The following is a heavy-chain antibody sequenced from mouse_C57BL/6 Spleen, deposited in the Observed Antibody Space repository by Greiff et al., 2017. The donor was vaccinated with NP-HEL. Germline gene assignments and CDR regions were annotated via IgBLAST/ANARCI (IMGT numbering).Heavy chain of an antibody. CDR2: INPSNGGT. V-gene: IGHV1-53*01. D-gene: IGHD1-1*01. CDR3: AREALITTVVGYFDV. CDR1: GYTFTSYW. Sequence: QVQLKQPGTELVKPGASVKPSCKASGYTFTSYWMHWVKQRPGQGLEWIGNINPSNGGTNYNEKFKSKATLTVDKSSSTAYMQLSSLTSEDSAVYYCAREALITTVVGYFDVWGTGTTVTVSS. J-gene: IGHJ1*03.